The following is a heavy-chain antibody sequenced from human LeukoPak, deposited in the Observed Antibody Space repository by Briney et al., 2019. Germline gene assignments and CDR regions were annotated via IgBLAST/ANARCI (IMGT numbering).Heavy chain of an antibody. CDR3: ARDDFDI. Sequence: GGSLRLSCAASGFTVSSNYMSWVRQAPGKGLEWVSVIYSGGSTSYGDSVKGRFTISRDNSKNTLYLQMNILRPEDTAVYYCARDDFDIWGQGTLVTVSP. V-gene: IGHV3-53*01. CDR1: GFTVSSNY. CDR2: IYSGGST. J-gene: IGHJ3*02.